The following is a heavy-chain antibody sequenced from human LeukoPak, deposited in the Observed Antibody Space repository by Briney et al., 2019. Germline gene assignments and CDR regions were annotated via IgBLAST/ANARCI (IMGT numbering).Heavy chain of an antibody. CDR2: ISSNGGST. J-gene: IGHJ4*02. Sequence: GGSLRLSCAASGFTFSSYAMHWVRQAPGKGLEYVSAISSNGGSTYYANSVKGRFTISRDNSKNTLYLQMGGLRAEDMAVYYCAREGITFGGVIGHFDYWGQGTLVTVSS. CDR3: AREGITFGGVIGHFDY. D-gene: IGHD3-16*01. CDR1: GFTFSSYA. V-gene: IGHV3-64*01.